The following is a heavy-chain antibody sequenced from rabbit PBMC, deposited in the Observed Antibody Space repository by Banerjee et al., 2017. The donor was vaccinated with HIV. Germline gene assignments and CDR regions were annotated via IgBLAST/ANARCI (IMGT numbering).Heavy chain of an antibody. Sequence: QSLEESGGGLVQPEGSLTLTCKASGFSFSSGYDMCWVRQAPGKGLEWIGCIYTGSGHTYYASWAKGRSTFSKTSSTTVTLQMTSLTAADTATYFCARSIDAGDAGYGYALGNLWGPGTLVTVS. CDR2: IYTGSGHT. D-gene: IGHD6-1*01. CDR3: ARSIDAGDAGYGYALGNL. CDR1: GFSFSSGYD. J-gene: IGHJ4*01. V-gene: IGHV1S40*01.